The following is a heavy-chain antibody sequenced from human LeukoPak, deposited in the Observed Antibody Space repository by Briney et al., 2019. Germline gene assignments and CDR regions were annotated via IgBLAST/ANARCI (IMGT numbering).Heavy chain of an antibody. V-gene: IGHV4-34*01. Sequence: SETLSLTCAVYGGSFSGYYWSWIRQPPGKGLERIGEINHSGSTNYNPSLKSRVTISVDTSKNQFSLKLSSVTAADTAVYYCARGGVFDPWGQGTLVTVSS. CDR1: GGSFSGYY. J-gene: IGHJ5*02. D-gene: IGHD3-10*01. CDR2: INHSGST. CDR3: ARGGVFDP.